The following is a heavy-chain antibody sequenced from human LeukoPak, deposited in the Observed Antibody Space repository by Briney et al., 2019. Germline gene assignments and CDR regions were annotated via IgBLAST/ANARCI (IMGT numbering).Heavy chain of an antibody. CDR2: ISYSGST. CDR1: GGFISSSGYY. Sequence: SETLSLTCTLSGGFISSSGYYWVWIRQPPGKGLEWIGSISYSGSTYYNPSLKSRVTISVDTSKNHFSLKLSSVTAADTAVYSCARSYDYIWGNYRSFDSWGQGTLVTVSS. V-gene: IGHV4-39*02. D-gene: IGHD3-16*02. CDR3: ARSYDYIWGNYRSFDS. J-gene: IGHJ4*02.